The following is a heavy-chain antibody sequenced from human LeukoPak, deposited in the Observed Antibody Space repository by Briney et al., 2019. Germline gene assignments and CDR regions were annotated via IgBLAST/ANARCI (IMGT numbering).Heavy chain of an antibody. Sequence: KPSETLSLTCAVYGGSFSGYYWSWIRQPPGKGLEWIGEINHSGSTNYNPSLKSRVTISVDTSKNQFSLKLSSVTAADTAVYYCARGWGYYYGMVVWGQGTAVTVSS. CDR2: INHSGST. D-gene: IGHD7-27*01. V-gene: IGHV4-34*01. CDR1: GGSFSGYY. CDR3: ARGWGYYYGMVV. J-gene: IGHJ6*02.